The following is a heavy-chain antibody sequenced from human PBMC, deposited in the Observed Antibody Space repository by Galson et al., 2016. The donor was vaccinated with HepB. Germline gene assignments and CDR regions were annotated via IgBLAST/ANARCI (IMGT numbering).Heavy chain of an antibody. CDR2: VWPGDSDA. CDR1: GNTFANYW. Sequence: QSGAEVKKPGESLRISCKGSGNTFANYWIGWVRQMPGKGLEWMGIVWPGDSDARYSPSFQGRVTISADNSISTAYLQWSSLEASDTAIYYCARGSLDNSGKPYTLDVWGQGTTVIVSS. D-gene: IGHD3-22*01. J-gene: IGHJ6*02. V-gene: IGHV5-51*01. CDR3: ARGSLDNSGKPYTLDV.